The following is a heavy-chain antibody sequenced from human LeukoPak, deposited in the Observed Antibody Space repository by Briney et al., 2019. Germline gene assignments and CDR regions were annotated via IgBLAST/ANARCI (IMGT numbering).Heavy chain of an antibody. V-gene: IGHV1-8*01. CDR3: ARGRTMMDAFDI. CDR1: GYTFTSYD. CDR2: MNPNSGNT. D-gene: IGHD3-22*01. Sequence: ASVKVSCKASGYTFTSYDINWVRQATGQGLEWMGWMNPNSGNTGYAQKFQGRVTMTRNTSISTAYMELSSLRSEDMAVYYCARGRTMMDAFDIWGQGTMVTVSS. J-gene: IGHJ3*02.